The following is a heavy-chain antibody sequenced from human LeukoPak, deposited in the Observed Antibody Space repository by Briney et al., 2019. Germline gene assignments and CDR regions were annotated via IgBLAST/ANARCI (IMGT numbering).Heavy chain of an antibody. CDR3: AITGGDFWSGYYYIDY. CDR2: IIPILGIA. J-gene: IGHJ4*02. CDR1: GDTFNSYT. V-gene: IGHV1-69*02. D-gene: IGHD3-3*01. Sequence: ASVKVSCKTSGDTFNSYTISWVRQAPGQGLEWMGRIIPILGIANYAQKFQGRVTITTDESTSTAYMELSSLRSEDTAVYYCAITGGDFWSGYYYIDYWGQGTLVTVSS.